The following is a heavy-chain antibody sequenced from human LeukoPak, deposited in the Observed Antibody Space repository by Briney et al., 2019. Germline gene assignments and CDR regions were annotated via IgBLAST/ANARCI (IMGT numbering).Heavy chain of an antibody. V-gene: IGHV3-30*18. D-gene: IGHD6-19*01. J-gene: IGHJ1*01. Sequence: GGSLRLSCAASGFTFSSYGMHWVRQAPGKGLEWVAVISYGGSNKYYADSVKGRFTISRDNSKNTLYLQMNSLRPEDTAVYYCAKDQFSSGFEYFQHWGQGTLVTVSS. CDR3: AKDQFSSGFEYFQH. CDR2: ISYGGSNK. CDR1: GFTFSSYG.